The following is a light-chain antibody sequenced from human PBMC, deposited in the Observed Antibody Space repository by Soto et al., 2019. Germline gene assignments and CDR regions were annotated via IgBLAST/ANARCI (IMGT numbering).Light chain of an antibody. J-gene: IGKJ5*01. CDR2: GAS. CDR3: QQYNKWPPTT. CDR1: QSVSSN. V-gene: IGKV3-15*01. Sequence: EIVMTQSPASLSVSPGERASLSCRASQSVSSNLAWYQQKPGQAPRLLIYGASTRAAGIPARFSGSGSGTDFTLTISSLQSEDFAIYYCQQYNKWPPTTFGQGTRLEIK.